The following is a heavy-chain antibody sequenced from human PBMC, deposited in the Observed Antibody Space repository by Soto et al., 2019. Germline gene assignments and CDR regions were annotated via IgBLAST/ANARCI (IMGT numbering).Heavy chain of an antibody. J-gene: IGHJ4*02. V-gene: IGHV4-39*01. CDR3: ARQPYQSVAGTDYFDY. CDR2: IYYSGST. D-gene: IGHD6-19*01. Sequence: SETLSLTCTVSGGSISSSSYYWGWIRQPPGKGLEWIGSIYYSGSTYYNPSLKSRVTISVDTSKNRFSLKLSSVTAADTAVYYCARQPYQSVAGTDYFDYWGQGTLVTVSS. CDR1: GGSISSSSYY.